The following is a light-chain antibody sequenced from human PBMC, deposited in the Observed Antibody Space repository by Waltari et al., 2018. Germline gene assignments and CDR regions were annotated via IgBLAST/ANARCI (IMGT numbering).Light chain of an antibody. J-gene: IGKJ4*01. Sequence: DIQMTQSPFSLSASVGDSVTITCQASQDIDNFLTWYQQKPGEAPRLLIYDASNLETGVPSKFSGSGSGTDFSLTITSLQPEDIATYYCQEYGNALTFGGGTKVEIK. CDR2: DAS. V-gene: IGKV1-33*01. CDR1: QDIDNF. CDR3: QEYGNALT.